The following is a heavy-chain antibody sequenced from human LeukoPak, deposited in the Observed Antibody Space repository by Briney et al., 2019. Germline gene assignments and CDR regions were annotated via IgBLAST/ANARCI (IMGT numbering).Heavy chain of an antibody. Sequence: GGSVRLSCAACGFTFSSYAMSWVGQAPGKGLEGVSVISGSGGSTYYADSVKGRFTISRDNSKNTLYLQMNSLRAEDTAVYYCANYYYGSGSYFEVRAFDIWGQGTMVTVSS. CDR3: ANYYYGSGSYFEVRAFDI. J-gene: IGHJ3*02. CDR1: GFTFSSYA. D-gene: IGHD3-10*01. V-gene: IGHV3-23*01. CDR2: ISGSGGST.